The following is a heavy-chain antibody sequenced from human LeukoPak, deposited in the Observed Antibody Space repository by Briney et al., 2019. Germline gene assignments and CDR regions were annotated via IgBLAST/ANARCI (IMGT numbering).Heavy chain of an antibody. Sequence: SETLSLTCTVSGVSISSYYWSWIRQPPGKGLEWIAYIYYSGSTNYNPSLKSRVTISVDTSKNQFSLKLSSVTAADTAVYYCATSYSSGWYSFDYWGQGNLVTVSS. CDR1: GVSISSYY. J-gene: IGHJ4*02. CDR2: IYYSGST. V-gene: IGHV4-59*01. D-gene: IGHD6-19*01. CDR3: ATSYSSGWYSFDY.